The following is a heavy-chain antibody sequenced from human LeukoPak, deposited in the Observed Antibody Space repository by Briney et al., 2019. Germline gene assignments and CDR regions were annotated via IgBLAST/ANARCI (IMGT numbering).Heavy chain of an antibody. J-gene: IGHJ4*02. CDR1: GYTFNTYG. V-gene: IGHV1-18*01. CDR2: ISAYNGNT. CDR3: ARDLGGYDNFDY. Sequence: ASVKVSCKASGYTFNTYGITWVRQAPGQGLEWMGWISAYNGNTNYAQKLQGRVTMTTDTSTSTAYMELRSLRSDDTAVYYCARDLGGYDNFDYWGQGTLVTVSS. D-gene: IGHD5-12*01.